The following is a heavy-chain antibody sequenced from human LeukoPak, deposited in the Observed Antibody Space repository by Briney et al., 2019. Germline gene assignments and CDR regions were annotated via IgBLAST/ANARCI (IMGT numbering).Heavy chain of an antibody. CDR1: GGSFSCYY. CDR2: VNHSGST. V-gene: IGHV4-34*01. D-gene: IGHD3-10*01. Sequence: PSETLPLTCAVYGGSFSCYYWSWIRQPPGKGLDWMGEVNHSGSTNYNPSLKSRVTISVDTSKNQFSLKLSSVTAADTAVYYCARDRHSLRGGYYFDYWGQGTLVTVSS. J-gene: IGHJ4*02. CDR3: ARDRHSLRGGYYFDY.